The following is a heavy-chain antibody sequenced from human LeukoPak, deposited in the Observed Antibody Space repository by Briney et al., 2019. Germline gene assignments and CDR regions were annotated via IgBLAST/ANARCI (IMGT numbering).Heavy chain of an antibody. CDR3: ARDGSGYSDPVDY. J-gene: IGHJ4*02. D-gene: IGHD3-22*01. V-gene: IGHV3-21*01. CDR2: ISSSRSYI. CDR1: GFTLSSYT. Sequence: PGGSLRLSCAASGFTLSSYTMTWVRQAPGKWLEWVSPISSSRSYIYYADSVKGRFTISRDNAKNSLYLQMNSLRAEDTAVYYCARDGSGYSDPVDYWGQGTLVTVSS.